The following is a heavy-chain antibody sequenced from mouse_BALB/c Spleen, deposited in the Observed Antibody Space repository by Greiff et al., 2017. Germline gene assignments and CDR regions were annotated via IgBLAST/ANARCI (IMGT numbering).Heavy chain of an antibody. CDR1: GYTFTDYY. CDR3: ATLYYGSRGGYFDV. CDR2: IYPGSGNT. Sequence: VQLQESGPELVKPGASVKISCKASGYTFTDYYINWVKQKPGQGLEWIGWIYPGSGNTKYNEKFKGKATLTVDTSSSTAYMQLSSLTSEDTAVYFCATLYYGSRGGYFDVWGAGTTVTVSS. V-gene: IGHV1-84*02. J-gene: IGHJ1*01. D-gene: IGHD1-1*01.